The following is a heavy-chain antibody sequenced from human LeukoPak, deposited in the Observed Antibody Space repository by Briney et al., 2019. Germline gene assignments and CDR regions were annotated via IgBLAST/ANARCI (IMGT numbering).Heavy chain of an antibody. Sequence: PSETLSLTCTVSGDSVTSGGYYWNWIRQHPVKGLEWIGYIYYTGSTNYNPSLKSRINISADTSKNQLSLKLKSVTAADTAIYYCARSGLYYPGSGSFDYWGQGALVTVSS. J-gene: IGHJ4*02. CDR1: GDSVTSGGYY. D-gene: IGHD3-10*01. CDR2: IYYTGST. CDR3: ARSGLYYPGSGSFDY. V-gene: IGHV4-31*03.